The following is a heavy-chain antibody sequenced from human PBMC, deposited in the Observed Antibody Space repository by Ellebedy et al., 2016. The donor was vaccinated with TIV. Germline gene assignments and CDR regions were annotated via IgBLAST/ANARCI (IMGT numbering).Heavy chain of an antibody. Sequence: SETLSLTXTVPGGSISSYYWSWIRQPPGKGLEWIGYIYYSGSTNYNPSLKSRVTISVDTSKNQFSLKLSSVTAADTAVHYCARGDYDILTGPYYYYGMDVWGQGTTVTVSS. CDR1: GGSISSYY. D-gene: IGHD3-9*01. J-gene: IGHJ6*02. V-gene: IGHV4-59*08. CDR2: IYYSGST. CDR3: ARGDYDILTGPYYYYGMDV.